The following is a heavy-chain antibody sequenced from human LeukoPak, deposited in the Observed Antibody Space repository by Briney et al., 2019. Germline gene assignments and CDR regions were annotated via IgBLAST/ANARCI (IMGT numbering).Heavy chain of an antibody. CDR2: ISYDGSNK. J-gene: IGHJ4*02. CDR3: AKEAPSSEQMVYVDN. Sequence: GGSLRLSCAASGFTFSSYAMLWVRQAPGKGLEWVAVISYDGSNKYYADSVKGRFTISRDNSRNTLYVQMNSLRVEDTAMYYCAKEAPSSEQMVYVDNWGQGVLVIVSS. V-gene: IGHV3-30-3*01. D-gene: IGHD2-8*01. CDR1: GFTFSSYA.